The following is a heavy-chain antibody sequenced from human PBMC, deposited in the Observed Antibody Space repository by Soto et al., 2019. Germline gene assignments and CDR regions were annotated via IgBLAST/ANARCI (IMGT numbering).Heavy chain of an antibody. J-gene: IGHJ4*02. CDR1: GGSISSYY. Sequence: SETLSLTCTVSGGSISSYYWSWIRQPPGKGLEWIGYIYYSGSTNYNPSLKSRVTISVDTSKNQFSLKLSSVTAADTAVYYCARDRGYSSGMNFDYWGQGTLVTVSS. CDR3: ARDRGYSSGMNFDY. V-gene: IGHV4-59*01. CDR2: IYYSGST. D-gene: IGHD6-19*01.